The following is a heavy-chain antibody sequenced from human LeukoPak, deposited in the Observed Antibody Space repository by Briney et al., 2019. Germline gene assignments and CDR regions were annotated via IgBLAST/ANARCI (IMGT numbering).Heavy chain of an antibody. D-gene: IGHD3-22*01. J-gene: IGHJ4*02. CDR1: GFTFTSSA. V-gene: IGHV1-58*02. CDR3: AAIHSSGYYSY. CDR2: IVVGNGKT. Sequence: SVKVSCQASGFTFTSSAMQWVRQARGQRLEWIGWIVVGNGKTNYAQKFQERVTITRDMSTTTAYMELSSLRSEDTAVYYCAAIHSSGYYSYWGQGTLVTVSS.